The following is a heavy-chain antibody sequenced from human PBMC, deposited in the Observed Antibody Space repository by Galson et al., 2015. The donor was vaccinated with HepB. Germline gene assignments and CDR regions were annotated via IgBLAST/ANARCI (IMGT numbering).Heavy chain of an antibody. D-gene: IGHD3-22*01. CDR2: TYSSGNT. CDR3: AAGYYYDSSGYLGDTFDI. Sequence: SLRLSCAASGFTVSSNHMSWVRQAPGKGLEWVPVTYSSGNTYYADSVKGRFTISRDNSKNTLYVQMNSLRAEDTAVYYCAAGYYYDSSGYLGDTFDIWGQGTMVTVSS. V-gene: IGHV3-53*01. CDR1: GFTVSSNH. J-gene: IGHJ3*02.